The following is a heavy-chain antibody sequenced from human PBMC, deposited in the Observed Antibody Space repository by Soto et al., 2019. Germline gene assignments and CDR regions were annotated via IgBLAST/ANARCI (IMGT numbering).Heavy chain of an antibody. Sequence: ASVKVSCKASGYTFTSYGISWVRQAPGQGLEWMGGIIPIFGTANYAQKFQGRVTITADESTSTAYMELSSLRSEDTAVYYCARDAIDIAVAATGHAFDIWGQGTMVTVSS. J-gene: IGHJ3*02. D-gene: IGHD6-19*01. CDR2: IIPIFGTA. CDR3: ARDAIDIAVAATGHAFDI. CDR1: GYTFTSYG. V-gene: IGHV1-69*13.